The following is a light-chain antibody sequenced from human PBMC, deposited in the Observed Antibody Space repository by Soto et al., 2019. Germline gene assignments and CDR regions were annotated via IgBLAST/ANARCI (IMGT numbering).Light chain of an antibody. V-gene: IGKV1-9*01. CDR3: QQLNSFPIP. Sequence: IQLTQSPSSLSASVGDRVTITCRASQGMSSFLAWYQQKPGKAPKLLIYGASTLQSGVPSRFSGSGSGTDFTLTIGSLQPEDFATYYCQQLNSFPIPFGPGTKVDIK. CDR1: QGMSSF. CDR2: GAS. J-gene: IGKJ3*01.